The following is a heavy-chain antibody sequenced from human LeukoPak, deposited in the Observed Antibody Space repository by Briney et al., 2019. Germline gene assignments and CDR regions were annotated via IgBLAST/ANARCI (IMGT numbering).Heavy chain of an antibody. Sequence: SETLSLTCTVPGGSISSYYWSWIRQPPGKGLEWIGYIYYSGSTNYNPSLKSRVTISVDTTKNQFSLKLSSVTAADTAVYYCARAVPFSIAVAGTPNDAFDIWGQRTMVTVSS. D-gene: IGHD6-19*01. CDR3: ARAVPFSIAVAGTPNDAFDI. CDR2: IYYSGST. J-gene: IGHJ3*02. CDR1: GGSISSYY. V-gene: IGHV4-59*01.